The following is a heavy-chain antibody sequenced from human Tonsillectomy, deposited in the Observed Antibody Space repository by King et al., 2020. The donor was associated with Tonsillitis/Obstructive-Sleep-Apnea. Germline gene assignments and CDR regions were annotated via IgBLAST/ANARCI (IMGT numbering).Heavy chain of an antibody. CDR3: AKGVVPAAVGPSGIHFDY. CDR1: GFTFSSYA. V-gene: IGHV3-23*04. Sequence: VQLVESGGGLGQPGGSLRLSCAASGFTFSSYAMSWVRQAPGKGLVWVSAISGSAISTYYADSVKGRFSISRDNSKNTLYLQMSSLRVEDTAVYFCAKGVVPAAVGPSGIHFDYWGQGTLVTVSS. J-gene: IGHJ4*02. D-gene: IGHD2-2*01. CDR2: ISGSAIST.